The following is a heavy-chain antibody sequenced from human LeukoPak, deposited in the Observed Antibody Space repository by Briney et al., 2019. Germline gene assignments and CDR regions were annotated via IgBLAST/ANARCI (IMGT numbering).Heavy chain of an antibody. J-gene: IGHJ6*02. V-gene: IGHV1-18*01. CDR1: GYTFTSYG. Sequence: VASVKVSCKASGYTFTSYGISWVRQAPGQGLEWMGWISAYNGNTNYAQKLQGRVTMTTDTSTSTAYMELRSLRSDDTAVYYCARVVVVPAAIPLYYYYYGMDVWGQGTTVTVS. CDR3: ARVVVVPAAIPLYYYYYGMDV. CDR2: ISAYNGNT. D-gene: IGHD2-2*02.